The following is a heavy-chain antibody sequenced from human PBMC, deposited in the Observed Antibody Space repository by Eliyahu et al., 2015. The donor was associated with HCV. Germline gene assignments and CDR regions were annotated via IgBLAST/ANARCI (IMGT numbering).Heavy chain of an antibody. CDR2: ISGDSNNT. V-gene: IGHV3-43*02. CDR1: GFSFRDHA. J-gene: IGHJ5*02. D-gene: IGHD1-26*01. CDR3: AKPYSGGS. Sequence: EVQLVESGGGVRQPGGSLRLSCATSGFSFRDHAMQWVRQAPGKGLQWVALISGDSNNTYYADSVKGRFIVSRDNSKNSLYLQMDSLVPEDTALYYCAKPYSGGSWGQGTLVTVSS.